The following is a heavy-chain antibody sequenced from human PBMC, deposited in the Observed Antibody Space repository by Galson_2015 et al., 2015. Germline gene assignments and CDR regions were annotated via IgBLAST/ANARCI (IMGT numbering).Heavy chain of an antibody. D-gene: IGHD4-11*01. J-gene: IGHJ6*03. CDR3: AKHGLPPTDYYMDV. CDR2: ISGSGGST. V-gene: IGHV3-23*01. Sequence: SLRLSCAASGFTFSSYAMSWVRQAPGKGLEWVSAISGSGGSTYYADSVKGRFTISRDNSKNTLYLQMNSLRAEDTAVYYCAKHGLPPTDYYMDVWGKGTTVTVSS. CDR1: GFTFSSYA.